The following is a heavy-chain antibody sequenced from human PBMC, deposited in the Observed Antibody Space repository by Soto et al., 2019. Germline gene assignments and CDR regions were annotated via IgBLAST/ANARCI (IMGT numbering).Heavy chain of an antibody. CDR3: VSSNWSDP. V-gene: IGHV4-39*01. CDR1: GGSISSISYY. Sequence: QLQLQESGPGLVKPSETLSLTCTVSGGSISSISYYWGWIRQPPGKGLEWIGRIYYSGSTYYNPFLKRPAPIPVDTSRSQFSLMLSSVTAADPAVYQCVSSNWSDPWGQGTLVTVSS. J-gene: IGHJ5*02. CDR2: IYYSGST.